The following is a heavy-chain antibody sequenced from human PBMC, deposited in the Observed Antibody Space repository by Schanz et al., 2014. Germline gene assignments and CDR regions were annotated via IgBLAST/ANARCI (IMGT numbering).Heavy chain of an antibody. D-gene: IGHD6-19*01. CDR1: GFTFSTST. V-gene: IGHV3-11*03. Sequence: VQLLESGGGLVQPGGSLRLSCAASGFTFSTSTMHWIRQAPGKGLEWLSYISDSGTYTNYADSVKGRFTISRDNAKSSLYLQMNSLRVEDTAVYYCAASSGWHPSTDYWGQGTLVTVSS. CDR3: AASSGWHPSTDY. J-gene: IGHJ4*02. CDR2: ISDSGTYT.